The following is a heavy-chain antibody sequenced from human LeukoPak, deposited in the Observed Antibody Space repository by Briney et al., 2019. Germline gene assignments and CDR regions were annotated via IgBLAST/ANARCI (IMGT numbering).Heavy chain of an antibody. J-gene: IGHJ4*02. CDR3: ARLRRNLGMDY. CDR1: GGSFSGYY. D-gene: IGHD7-27*01. CDR2: INHSGST. V-gene: IGHV4-34*01. Sequence: SETLSLTCAVYGGSFSGYYWSWIRQPPGKGLEWIGEINHSGSTNYNPSLKSRVTISVDTSKNQFSLKLSSVTAADTAVYYCARLRRNLGMDYWGQGTLVTVSS.